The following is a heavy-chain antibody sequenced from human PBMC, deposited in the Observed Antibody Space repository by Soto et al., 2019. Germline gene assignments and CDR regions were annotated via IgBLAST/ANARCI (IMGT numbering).Heavy chain of an antibody. V-gene: IGHV3-23*01. Sequence: PGGSLRLSCAASGFTFSSYAMSWVRQAPGKGLEWVSAISGSGGSTYYADSVKGRFTISRDNSKHTLYLQMNSLRAEDPAVSYCAKRGWLTKAGNDYWGQGTLVTVSS. J-gene: IGHJ4*02. CDR2: ISGSGGST. CDR1: GFTFSSYA. D-gene: IGHD6-19*01. CDR3: AKRGWLTKAGNDY.